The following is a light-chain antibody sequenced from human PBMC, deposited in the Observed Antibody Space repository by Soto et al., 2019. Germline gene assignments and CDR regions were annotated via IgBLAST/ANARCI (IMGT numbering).Light chain of an antibody. V-gene: IGKV1-39*01. CDR2: AAS. CDR1: QSISSF. J-gene: IGKJ1*01. Sequence: DIQMTQSPSSLSASVRDRVTITCRACQSISSFLNWYQQKPGKAPKLLIYAASSLQSGVPSRFSGSGSGTDFTLTISSLQPEDFATYYCQQNYNTPVAFGQGTKVEIK. CDR3: QQNYNTPVA.